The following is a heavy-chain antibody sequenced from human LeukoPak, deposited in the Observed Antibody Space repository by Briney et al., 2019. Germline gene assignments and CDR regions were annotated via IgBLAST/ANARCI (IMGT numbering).Heavy chain of an antibody. D-gene: IGHD6-13*01. CDR1: GYTLTELS. V-gene: IGHV1-24*01. Sequence: ASVKVSCKVSGYTLTELSMHWVRQAPGKGLEWMGGFDPEDGETIYAQKFQGRVTMTEDTSTDTAYMELSSLRSEDTAVYYRATGGIAAAGTSWFDPWGQGTLVTVSS. CDR2: FDPEDGET. J-gene: IGHJ5*02. CDR3: ATGGIAAAGTSWFDP.